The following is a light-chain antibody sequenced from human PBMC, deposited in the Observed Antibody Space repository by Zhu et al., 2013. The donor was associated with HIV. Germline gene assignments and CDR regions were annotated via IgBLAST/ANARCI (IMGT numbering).Light chain of an antibody. CDR3: QQLFATPYT. J-gene: IGKJ2*01. Sequence: DIQLTQSPSFLSASVGDRVTITCRASQGISSYLAWYQQRPGKAPHLLIYVASNLEGGVPSRFGGSGSGTEFTLTINNVQPEDFATYHCQQLFATPYTFGQGTKLEIK. CDR1: QGISSY. V-gene: IGKV1-9*01. CDR2: VAS.